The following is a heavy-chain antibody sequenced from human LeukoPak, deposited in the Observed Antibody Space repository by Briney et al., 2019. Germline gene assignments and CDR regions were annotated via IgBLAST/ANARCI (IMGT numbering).Heavy chain of an antibody. CDR2: IWCDGSNK. V-gene: IGHV3-33*01. CDR1: GFTFSSYG. Sequence: GRSLRLSCAASGFTFSSYGMHWVRQAPGKGLEWVATIWCDGSNKYYADSVKGRFTISRDNSKNTLSLQMNSLRAEDTAVYYCARDRRNGDEGCDYWGQGTLVTVSS. J-gene: IGHJ4*02. D-gene: IGHD1-1*01. CDR3: ARDRRNGDEGCDY.